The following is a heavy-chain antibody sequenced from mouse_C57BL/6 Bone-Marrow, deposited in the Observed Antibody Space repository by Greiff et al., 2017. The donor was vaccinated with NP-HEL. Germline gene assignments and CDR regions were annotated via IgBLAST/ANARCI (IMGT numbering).Heavy chain of an antibody. CDR3: AREGGLRRRTYAMDY. V-gene: IGHV5-16*01. Sequence: EVQVVESEGGLVQPGSSMKLSCTASGFTFSDYYMAWVRQVPEKGLEWVANINYDGSSTYYLDSLKSRLIISRDNAKNILYLQMSSLKSEDTATYYCAREGGLRRRTYAMDYWGQGTSVTVSS. D-gene: IGHD2-4*01. CDR2: INYDGSST. CDR1: GFTFSDYY. J-gene: IGHJ4*01.